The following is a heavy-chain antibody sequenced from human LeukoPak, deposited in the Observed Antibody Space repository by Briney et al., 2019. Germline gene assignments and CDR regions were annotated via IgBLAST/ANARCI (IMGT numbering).Heavy chain of an antibody. CDR1: GDTLNELS. Sequence: ASVKVSCKVSGDTLNELSVHWVRQAPDKGLEWMGSFDPEDGETIYAQKFQGSVTMTEDTSTDTAYMELSSLRSEDTAVYYCATQLQLWESIDQWGQGTLVTVSS. J-gene: IGHJ4*02. CDR3: ATQLQLWESIDQ. D-gene: IGHD5-18*01. CDR2: FDPEDGET. V-gene: IGHV1-24*01.